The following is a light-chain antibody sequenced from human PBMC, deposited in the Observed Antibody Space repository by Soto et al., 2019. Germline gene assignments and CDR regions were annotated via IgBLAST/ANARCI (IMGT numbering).Light chain of an antibody. CDR3: QQYHAYPPT. V-gene: IGKV1D-16*01. J-gene: IGKJ3*01. CDR2: AAS. CDR1: QLVGTW. Sequence: DIQMTQSPSSLSASVGDRVTITCRASQLVGTWVAWYQQKPQRAPKSLMYAASTLESGVPSRFSGIPSGTNFTLTINSLQPEDFATYYCQQYHAYPPTFGPGTKVDFK.